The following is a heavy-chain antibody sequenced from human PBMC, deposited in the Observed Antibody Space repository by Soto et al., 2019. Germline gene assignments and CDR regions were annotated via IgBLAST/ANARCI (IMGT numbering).Heavy chain of an antibody. Sequence: SVKVSCKASGGTFSCYAISWVRQAPGQGLEWMGGIIPIFGTASYAQKFQGRVTMTGDTSTSTVYMELSSLRSEDTAVYYCAIIAVATHWGRGTLVTVSS. CDR1: GGTFSCYA. J-gene: IGHJ4*02. D-gene: IGHD6-19*01. CDR3: AIIAVATH. V-gene: IGHV1-69*06. CDR2: IIPIFGTA.